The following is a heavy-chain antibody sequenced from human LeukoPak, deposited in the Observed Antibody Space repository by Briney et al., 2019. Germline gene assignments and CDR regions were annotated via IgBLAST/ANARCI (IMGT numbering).Heavy chain of an antibody. J-gene: IGHJ6*03. V-gene: IGHV1-2*02. CDR3: ARVVVVTAAREAYYYYYYMDV. CDR2: INPNSGGT. Sequence: ASVKVSCKASGYTFTGYYIHWVRQAPGQGLEWMGWINPNSGGTNYAQKFQGRVTMTRDTSISTAYMELSRLRSDDTAVYYCARVVVVTAAREAYYYYYYMDVWGKGTTVTISS. CDR1: GYTFTGYY. D-gene: IGHD2-21*02.